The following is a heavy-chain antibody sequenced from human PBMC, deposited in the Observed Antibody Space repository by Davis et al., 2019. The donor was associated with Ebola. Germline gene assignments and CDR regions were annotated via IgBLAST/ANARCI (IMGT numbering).Heavy chain of an antibody. V-gene: IGHV4-4*07. CDR3: VRDGCPGGSCYCGDY. CDR2: IYTSGRT. J-gene: IGHJ4*02. D-gene: IGHD2-15*01. CDR1: GGSISSHY. Sequence: PSETLSLTCTVSGGSISSHYWSWIRQPAGKGLEWIGRIYTSGRTNYNPSLKSRVTMSVDTSKNKFYLRLSSVTAADTAVYYCVRDGCPGGSCYCGDYWGQGTLVTVSS.